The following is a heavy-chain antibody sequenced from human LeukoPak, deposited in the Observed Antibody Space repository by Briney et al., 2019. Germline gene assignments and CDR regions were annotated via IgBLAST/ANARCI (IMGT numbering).Heavy chain of an antibody. D-gene: IGHD2-15*01. J-gene: IGHJ4*02. Sequence: PSETLSLTCAVYGGSFSGYYWSWIRQPLGKGLEWIGEINHSGSTNYNPSLKSRVTISVDTSKNQFSLKLSSVTAADTAVYYCARAPGHSWWPLYYFDYWGQGTLVTVSS. V-gene: IGHV4-34*01. CDR3: ARAPGHSWWPLYYFDY. CDR2: INHSGST. CDR1: GGSFSGYY.